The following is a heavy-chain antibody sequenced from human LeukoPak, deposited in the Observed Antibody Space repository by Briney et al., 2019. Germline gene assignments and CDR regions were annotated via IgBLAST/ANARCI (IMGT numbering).Heavy chain of an antibody. CDR1: GYTFTGYY. CDR2: INPNSGGT. Sequence: ASVKVSCKASGYTFTGYYMHWVRQAPGQGLEWMGWINPNSGGTNYAQKFQGRVTMTRDTSISTAYMELSRLRSDDTAVYYCARDGSIAAADLILDGGGDCWVDYWGQGTLVTVSS. V-gene: IGHV1-2*02. D-gene: IGHD2-21*02. J-gene: IGHJ4*02. CDR3: ARDGSIAAADLILDGGGDCWVDY.